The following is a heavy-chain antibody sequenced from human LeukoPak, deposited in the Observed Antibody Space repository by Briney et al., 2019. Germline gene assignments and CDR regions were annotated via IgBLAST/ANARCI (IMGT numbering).Heavy chain of an antibody. CDR1: GFTFSSYG. Sequence: GGSLRLSCAAPGFTFSSYGMHWVRQAPGKGLEWVAVIWYDGSNKYYADSVKGRFTISRDNSKNTLYLQMNSLRAEDTAVYYCARERSFYCSGGSCYSDYWGQGTLVTVSS. CDR2: IWYDGSNK. J-gene: IGHJ4*02. CDR3: ARERSFYCSGGSCYSDY. V-gene: IGHV3-33*01. D-gene: IGHD2-15*01.